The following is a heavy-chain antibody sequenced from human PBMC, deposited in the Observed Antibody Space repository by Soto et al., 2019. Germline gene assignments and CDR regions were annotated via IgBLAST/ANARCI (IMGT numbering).Heavy chain of an antibody. V-gene: IGHV4-59*08. J-gene: IGHJ6*03. CDR2: IYYSGST. Sequence: QVQLQESGPGLVKPSETLSLTCTVSGGSISSYYWSWIRQPPGKGLEWIGYIYYSGSTNYNPSLTSRVTISVDTSKNQFSLKLSSVTAADTAVYYCARQGGLLWFGELKNYYYYYMDVWGKGTTVTVSS. CDR1: GGSISSYY. CDR3: ARQGGLLWFGELKNYYYYYMDV. D-gene: IGHD3-10*01.